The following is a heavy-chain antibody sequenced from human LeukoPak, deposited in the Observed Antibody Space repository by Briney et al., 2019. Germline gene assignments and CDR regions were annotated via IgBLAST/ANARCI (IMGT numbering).Heavy chain of an antibody. D-gene: IGHD5-18*01. CDR2: INPNIGAT. CDR3: ARYTAMFRGFDF. Sequence: ASVKVSCKASGYTFTDYYMYWVRQAPGQGLEWMGWINPNIGATNYAQKFQGRVTMTRDTSISTAYMELSRLRSDDVAMYYCARYTAMFRGFDFWGQGTLVTVS. V-gene: IGHV1-2*02. J-gene: IGHJ4*02. CDR1: GYTFTDYY.